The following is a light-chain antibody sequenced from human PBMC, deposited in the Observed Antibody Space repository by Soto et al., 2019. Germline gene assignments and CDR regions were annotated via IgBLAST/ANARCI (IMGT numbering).Light chain of an antibody. CDR1: SSDVGGYNY. Sequence: QSALTQPASVSGSPGQSITISCTGTSSDVGGYNYVTWYQQHPAKAPKLMIYEVSNRPSGVSHRFSGSKSGNTASLTISGLQAEDEADYYCFSYTTSSTLVFGGGTKLTVL. J-gene: IGLJ3*02. V-gene: IGLV2-14*01. CDR2: EVS. CDR3: FSYTTSSTLV.